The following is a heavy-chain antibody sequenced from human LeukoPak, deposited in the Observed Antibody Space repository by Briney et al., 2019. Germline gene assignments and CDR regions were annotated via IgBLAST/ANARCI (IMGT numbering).Heavy chain of an antibody. CDR1: GYSVGSAYY. CDR3: ARDPNWDSWFDP. J-gene: IGHJ5*02. D-gene: IGHD3-16*01. V-gene: IGHV4-38-2*01. CDR2: ISHNGNA. Sequence: SETLSLTCAVSGYSVGSAYYWVWIRPPPGKGLEWLGTISHNGNAYYNPSLKSRLTMSVDTSKNQFSLHLNSVTAADTAVYFCARDPNWDSWFDPWGQGALVTVSS.